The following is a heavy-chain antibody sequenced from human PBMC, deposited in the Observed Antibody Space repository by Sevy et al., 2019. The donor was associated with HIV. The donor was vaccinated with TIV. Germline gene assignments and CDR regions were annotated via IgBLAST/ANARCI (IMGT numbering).Heavy chain of an antibody. D-gene: IGHD2-2*01. CDR2: ISSDGIYR. Sequence: GGSLRLSCAASGFTFGTYDMHWVRQAPGKGLEWVAIISSDGIYRYYADSVRGRFSMSRDNSKNTMYLQISSLLIEDTAVYYCAKDRPAGGRLLSRHGMNVWGRGTTVTVSS. J-gene: IGHJ6*02. CDR1: GFTFGTYD. CDR3: AKDRPAGGRLLSRHGMNV. V-gene: IGHV3-30*18.